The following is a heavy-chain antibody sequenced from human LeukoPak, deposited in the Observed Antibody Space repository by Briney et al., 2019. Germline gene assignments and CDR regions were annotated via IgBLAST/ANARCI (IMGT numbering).Heavy chain of an antibody. CDR3: ARDSTWAIDY. V-gene: IGHV3-23*01. D-gene: IGHD3-16*01. Sequence: GGSLRLSCAASGFTFSSYGMSWVRQAPGKGLEWVSAISGSGGSTYYADSVKGRFTISRDNSKNTLYLQMNSLRAEDTAVYYCARDSTWAIDYWGQGTLVTVSS. CDR2: ISGSGGST. J-gene: IGHJ4*02. CDR1: GFTFSSYG.